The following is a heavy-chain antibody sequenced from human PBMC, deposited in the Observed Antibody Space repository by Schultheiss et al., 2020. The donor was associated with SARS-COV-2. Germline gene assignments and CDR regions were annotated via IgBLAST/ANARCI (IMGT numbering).Heavy chain of an antibody. Sequence: GGSLRLSCAASGFTFSSYSMNWVRQAPGKGLEWVSSISSSSSYIYYADSVKGRFTISRDNAKNSLYLQMNSLRAEDTAVYYCARDRAEVTIFGVVNYGMDVWGQGTTVTVSS. CDR3: ARDRAEVTIFGVVNYGMDV. D-gene: IGHD3-3*01. CDR1: GFTFSSYS. J-gene: IGHJ6*02. CDR2: ISSSSSYI. V-gene: IGHV3-21*01.